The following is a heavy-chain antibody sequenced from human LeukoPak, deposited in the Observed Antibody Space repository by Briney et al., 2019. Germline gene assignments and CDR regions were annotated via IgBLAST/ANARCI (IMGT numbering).Heavy chain of an antibody. V-gene: IGHV3-49*04. CDR1: GFTFGDYA. J-gene: IGHJ4*02. Sequence: GGSLRLSCTASGFTFGDYAMSWVRQAPGKGLEWVGFIRSKAYGGTTEYAASVKGRFTISRDDSKSIAYLQMNSLKTEDTAVYYCTRVKYQLLWLFDYWGQGTLVTVSS. D-gene: IGHD2-2*01. CDR2: IRSKAYGGTT. CDR3: TRVKYQLLWLFDY.